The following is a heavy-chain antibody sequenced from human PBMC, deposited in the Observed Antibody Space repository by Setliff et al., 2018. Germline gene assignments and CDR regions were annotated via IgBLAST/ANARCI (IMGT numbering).Heavy chain of an antibody. V-gene: IGHV3-48*03. D-gene: IGHD4-17*01. J-gene: IGHJ4*02. CDR1: GFTLRSYE. CDR3: VRTLFLQYYGGRSGGYFDY. Sequence: PGGSLRLSCAASGFTLRSYEMNWVRQAPGKGLEWVSYIKSSGSSIYYADSVKGRFTISRDNAKNSLYLQMDSLRAEDTAVYYCVRTLFLQYYGGRSGGYFDYWGQGSLVTVSS. CDR2: IKSSGSSI.